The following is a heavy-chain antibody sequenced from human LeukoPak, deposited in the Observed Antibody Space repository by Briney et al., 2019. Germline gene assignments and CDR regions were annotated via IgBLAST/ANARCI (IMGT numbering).Heavy chain of an antibody. CDR2: IYWNDDK. V-gene: IGHV2-5*01. J-gene: IGHJ4*02. Sequence: KESGPTLVKPTQTLTLTCTFSGFSLSTSGVGVGWIRQPPGKALEWLALIYWNDDKRYSPSLKSRLTITKDTSKNQVVLTMTNMDPVDTATYYCARSRFDWLLYPVYFDYWGQGTLVTVSS. D-gene: IGHD3-9*01. CDR3: ARSRFDWLLYPVYFDY. CDR1: GFSLSTSGVG.